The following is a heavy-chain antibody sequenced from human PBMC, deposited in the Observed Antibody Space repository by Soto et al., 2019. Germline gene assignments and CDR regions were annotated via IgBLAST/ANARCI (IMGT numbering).Heavy chain of an antibody. D-gene: IGHD3-3*01. J-gene: IGHJ4*02. CDR3: ARSYDFWSGYRAHNYYFDY. V-gene: IGHV4-59*01. Sequence: SETLSLTCTVSGGSISSYYWSWIRQPPGKGLEWIGYIYYSGSTNYNPSLKSRVTISVDTSKNQFSLKLSSVTAADTAVYYCARSYDFWSGYRAHNYYFDYWGQGTLVTVSS. CDR2: IYYSGST. CDR1: GGSISSYY.